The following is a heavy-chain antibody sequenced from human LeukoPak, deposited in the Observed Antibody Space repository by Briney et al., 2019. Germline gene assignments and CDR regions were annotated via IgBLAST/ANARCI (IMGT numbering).Heavy chain of an antibody. V-gene: IGHV3-66*01. CDR3: ARGGKEYGNSWSPPGY. CDR1: GFTVSSNY. D-gene: IGHD6-13*01. J-gene: IGHJ4*02. Sequence: PGGSLRLSCAASGFTVSSNYMSWVRQAPGKGLEWVSVIYSGGSTYYADSVKGRFTISRDNSKNTLYPQMNSLRAEDTAVYYCARGGKEYGNSWSPPGYWGQGTLVTVSS. CDR2: IYSGGST.